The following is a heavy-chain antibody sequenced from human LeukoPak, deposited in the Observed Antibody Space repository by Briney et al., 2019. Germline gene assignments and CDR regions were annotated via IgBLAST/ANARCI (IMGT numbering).Heavy chain of an antibody. D-gene: IGHD6-13*01. CDR2: ISGSGSPM. CDR3: ARDRGISAGSDFDY. J-gene: IGHJ4*02. CDR1: GFIFNNYE. V-gene: IGHV3-48*03. Sequence: EGSLRLSCAASGFIFNNYEMNWVRQAPGKGLEWVSSISGSGSPMYYADSVKGRFIISRDNAKDSVSLQMNSLRAEDTAVYFCARDRGISAGSDFDYWGQGTLVTVSS.